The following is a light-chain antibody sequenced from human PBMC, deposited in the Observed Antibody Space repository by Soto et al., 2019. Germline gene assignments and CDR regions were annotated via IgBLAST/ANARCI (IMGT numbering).Light chain of an antibody. Sequence: QSALTQPASVSGSPGQSITITCTGTSSDVGGYNFVSWYQQHPGKAPKLMIYDVSDRPSGVSNRFSGSKSGNTASLTISGLQAEYEADYYCSSYTSSGTHVVFGGGTKLTVL. CDR3: SSYTSSGTHVV. J-gene: IGLJ2*01. V-gene: IGLV2-14*03. CDR2: DVS. CDR1: SSDVGGYNF.